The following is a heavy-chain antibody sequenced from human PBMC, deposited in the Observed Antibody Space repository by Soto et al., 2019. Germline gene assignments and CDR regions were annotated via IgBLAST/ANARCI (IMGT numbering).Heavy chain of an antibody. D-gene: IGHD1-7*01. CDR2: IIPIFGTA. CDR1: GGTFSSYA. Sequence: ASVKVSCKASGGTFSSYAISWVRQAPGQGLEWMGGIIPIFGTANYAQKFQGRVTITADKSTSTAYMELSSLRSEDTAVYYCARDPRTTWDYYYGMDVWGQGTTVTVSS. V-gene: IGHV1-69*06. CDR3: ARDPRTTWDYYYGMDV. J-gene: IGHJ6*02.